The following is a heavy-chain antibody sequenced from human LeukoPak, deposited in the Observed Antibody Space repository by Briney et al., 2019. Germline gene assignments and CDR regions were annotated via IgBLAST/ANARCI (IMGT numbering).Heavy chain of an antibody. Sequence: SETLSLTCTVSGYSVSSGFYWGWIRQPPGKGLEWIGSMYHSGSSYYNPSLKSRVTISVDTSKNQFSLKLSSVTAADTAVYYCARDQRGSGSNYYYYMDVRGKGTTVIVSS. J-gene: IGHJ6*03. V-gene: IGHV4-38-2*02. CDR1: GYSVSSGFY. CDR3: ARDQRGSGSNYYYYMDV. D-gene: IGHD3-10*01. CDR2: MYHSGSS.